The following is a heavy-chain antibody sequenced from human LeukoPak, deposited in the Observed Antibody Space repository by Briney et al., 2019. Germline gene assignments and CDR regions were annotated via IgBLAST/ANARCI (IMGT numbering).Heavy chain of an antibody. J-gene: IGHJ4*02. CDR2: INPSGGST. Sequence: GASVKVSCKASGYTFTSYYMHWVRQAPGQGLEWMGIINPSGGSTSYAQKFQGRVTMTRDMSTSTVYMELSSLRSEDTAVYYCARDYHDSSGYYNLDYWGQGTLVTVSS. V-gene: IGHV1-46*01. D-gene: IGHD3-22*01. CDR1: GYTFTSYY. CDR3: ARDYHDSSGYYNLDY.